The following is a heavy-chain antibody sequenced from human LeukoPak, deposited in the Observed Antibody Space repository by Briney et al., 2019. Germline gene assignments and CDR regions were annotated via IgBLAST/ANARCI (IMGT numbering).Heavy chain of an antibody. CDR2: ISGDRSRT. J-gene: IGHJ5*02. V-gene: IGHV3-23*01. CDR3: AKDGGAIDNCGYRFS. D-gene: IGHD3-16*02. CDR1: GFTFGKFV. Sequence: PGGSLRLSCEASGFTFGKFVLTWVRQAPGKGLEWGSSISGDRSRTHCADSVKGRFSIFRDNSKNRLYLQMNSLRVADTAVYYCAKDGGAIDNCGYRFSWGQGALVTVSS.